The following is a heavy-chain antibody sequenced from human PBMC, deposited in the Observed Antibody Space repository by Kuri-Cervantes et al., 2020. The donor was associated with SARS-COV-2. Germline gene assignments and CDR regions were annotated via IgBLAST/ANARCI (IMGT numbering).Heavy chain of an antibody. CDR3: ARDPSGQLGNYYYYYYMDV. V-gene: IGHV3-30-3*01. CDR2: ISYDGSNK. D-gene: IGHD6-13*01. CDR1: GFTFSSYA. Sequence: SLKISFAASGFTFSSYAMHWVRQAPGKGLEWVAVISYDGSNKYYADSVKGRFTISRDNSKNTLYLQMNSLRAEDTAVYYCARDPSGQLGNYYYYYYMDVWGKGTTVTVSS. J-gene: IGHJ6*03.